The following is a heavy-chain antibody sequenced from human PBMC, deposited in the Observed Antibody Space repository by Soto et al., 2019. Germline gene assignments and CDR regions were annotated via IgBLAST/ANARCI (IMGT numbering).Heavy chain of an antibody. V-gene: IGHV5-51*01. CDR3: ARRRYYYGSGSYYPPRDAFDI. CDR1: GYSFTSYW. Sequence: GESLKIPCKGSGYSFTSYWIGWVRQMPGKGLEWMGIIYPGDSDTRYSPSFQGQVTISVDKSISTAYLQWSSLKASDTAMYYWARRRYYYGSGSYYPPRDAFDIWGQGTMVTVSS. J-gene: IGHJ3*02. CDR2: IYPGDSDT. D-gene: IGHD3-10*01.